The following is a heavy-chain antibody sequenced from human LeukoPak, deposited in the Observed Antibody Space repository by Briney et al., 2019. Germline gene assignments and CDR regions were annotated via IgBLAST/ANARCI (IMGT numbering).Heavy chain of an antibody. Sequence: ASVKVSCKASGYTFTAYYMHWVRQAPGHGLEWMGWINPNSGATYFAQNFQGRVTMTRDTSISTGNMEVNWLRSDDTAVYYCARYMAAAGTFDYWGQGTLVTVSS. J-gene: IGHJ4*02. CDR1: GYTFTAYY. CDR2: INPNSGAT. V-gene: IGHV1-2*02. D-gene: IGHD6-13*01. CDR3: ARYMAAAGTFDY.